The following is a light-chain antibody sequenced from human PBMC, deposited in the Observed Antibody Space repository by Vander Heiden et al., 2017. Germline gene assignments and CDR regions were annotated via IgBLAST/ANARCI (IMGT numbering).Light chain of an antibody. Sequence: QPVLTPPPSASRTPRLRVTISCAGSSSNIGSNYVYWYQQHPGTAPKLLIYRNNQRPSGVPDRFSGSKSGTSASLAISGLRSEDEADYYCAAWDDSLSGVVFGGGTKLTVL. CDR1: SSNIGSNY. V-gene: IGLV1-47*01. CDR3: AAWDDSLSGVV. J-gene: IGLJ2*01. CDR2: RNN.